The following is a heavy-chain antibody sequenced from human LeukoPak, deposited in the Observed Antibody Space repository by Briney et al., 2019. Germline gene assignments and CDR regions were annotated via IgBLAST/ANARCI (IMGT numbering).Heavy chain of an antibody. CDR2: IYPGDSHT. CDR3: ARLKASSTSSFDY. Sequence: GGALKISCQGSGYRFTTYWIAWVRPMPGKGLEGMGIIYPGDSHTRYSPSFQGQVTISGDKSISTAYLQWSSLKASDTAMYYCARLKASSTSSFDYWGQGTLVTVSS. J-gene: IGHJ4*02. CDR1: GYRFTTYW. D-gene: IGHD2-2*01. V-gene: IGHV5-51*01.